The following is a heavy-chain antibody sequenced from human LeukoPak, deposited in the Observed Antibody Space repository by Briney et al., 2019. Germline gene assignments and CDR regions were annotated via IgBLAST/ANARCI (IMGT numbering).Heavy chain of an antibody. CDR3: ARDFNIVATVDY. V-gene: IGHV1-2*02. J-gene: IGHJ4*02. Sequence: GASVKVSCKASGYTFTGYYMHWVRQAPGQGLEWMGWINPNSGGTNYAQKFQGRVTMARDTSISTAYMELSRLRSDDTAVYYCARDFNIVATVDYWGQGTLVTVSS. CDR2: INPNSGGT. CDR1: GYTFTGYY. D-gene: IGHD5-12*01.